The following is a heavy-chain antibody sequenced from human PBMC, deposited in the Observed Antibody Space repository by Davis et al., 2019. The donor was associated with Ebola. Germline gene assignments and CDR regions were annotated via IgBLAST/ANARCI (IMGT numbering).Heavy chain of an antibody. D-gene: IGHD6-19*01. CDR1: GYTFTTYD. CDR2: MNPNSGNT. CDR3: ARGPYSSGWSDWFDP. V-gene: IGHV1-8*01. Sequence: AASVKVSCKASGYTFTTYDINWVRQATGQGLEWMGWMNPNSGNTGYAQKFQGRVTMTRDTSITTAYMELSSLSSDDTAVYYCARGPYSSGWSDWFDPWGQGTLVTVSS. J-gene: IGHJ5*02.